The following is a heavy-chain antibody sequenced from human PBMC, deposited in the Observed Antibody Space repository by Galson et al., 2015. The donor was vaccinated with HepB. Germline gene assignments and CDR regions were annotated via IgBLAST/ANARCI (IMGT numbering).Heavy chain of an antibody. CDR3: ASNPDYNGNSVFFDN. J-gene: IGHJ5*02. Sequence: SLRLSCAASGFTFNTYAMHWVRQAPGKGLEWVAVISYAGSNKFYAESVKGRFTISRDNSKNTLYLQMNGLRVEDTAVYYCASNPDYNGNSVFFDNWGQGALVTVSS. V-gene: IGHV3-30-3*01. CDR1: GFTFNTYA. D-gene: IGHD4-23*01. CDR2: ISYAGSNK.